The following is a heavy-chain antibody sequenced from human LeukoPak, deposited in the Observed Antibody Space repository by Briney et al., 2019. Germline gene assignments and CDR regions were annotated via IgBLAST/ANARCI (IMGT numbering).Heavy chain of an antibody. V-gene: IGHV4-59*01. D-gene: IGHD1-26*01. Sequence: SETLSLTCTVSGGSISSYYWSWIRQSPGKGLEWLGYIYYSGSTRYNPSLKSRILIYVDTSKNQFSLTLSSVPAADTAIYFCARDSHPQWELGGEFYFDYWGQGILVTVSS. CDR1: GGSISSYY. CDR3: ARDSHPQWELGGEFYFDY. CDR2: IYYSGST. J-gene: IGHJ4*02.